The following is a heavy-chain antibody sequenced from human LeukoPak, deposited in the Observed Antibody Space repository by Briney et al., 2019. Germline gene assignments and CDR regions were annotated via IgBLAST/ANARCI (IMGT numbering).Heavy chain of an antibody. D-gene: IGHD2-15*01. V-gene: IGHV3-7*01. CDR3: ARDTQGYFDY. CDR1: GFTLSSYW. Sequence: PGGSLRLSCAAPGFTLSSYWTSWVRQAPGSGLEWVANIKKDGAEKSYVDSRKGRLTISRDNANNPLYLQTHSEIAAGPAVNYGARDTQGYFDYWGQGTLVTVSS. J-gene: IGHJ4*02. CDR2: IKKDGAEK.